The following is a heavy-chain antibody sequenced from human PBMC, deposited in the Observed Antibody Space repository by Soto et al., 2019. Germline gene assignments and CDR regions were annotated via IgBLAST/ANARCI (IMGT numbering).Heavy chain of an antibody. CDR1: GFTFSSYA. CDR3: ARDRGGVAARWTYYGMDV. Sequence: PGGSLRLSCAASGFTFSSYAMHWVRQAPGKGLEWVAVISYDGSNKYYADSVKGRFTISRDNSKNTLYLQMNSLRAEDTAVYYCARDRGGVAARWTYYGMDVWGQGTTVTVSS. D-gene: IGHD6-6*01. J-gene: IGHJ6*02. V-gene: IGHV3-30-3*01. CDR2: ISYDGSNK.